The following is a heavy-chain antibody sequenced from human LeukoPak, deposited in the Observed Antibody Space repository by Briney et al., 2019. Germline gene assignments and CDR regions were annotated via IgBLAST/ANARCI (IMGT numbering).Heavy chain of an antibody. CDR3: ARDRRSAGSDAFEI. CDR2: IYYSGST. D-gene: IGHD6-13*01. CDR1: GGSISSYC. J-gene: IGHJ3*02. Sequence: SETLSLTCTVSGGSISSYCWTWIRQPPGKGLEWMGYIYYSGSTTYNPSLKSRVTISVDTSKNQFSLKLTSVTAADAAVYYCARDRRSAGSDAFEIWGQGTMVTVSS. V-gene: IGHV4-59*01.